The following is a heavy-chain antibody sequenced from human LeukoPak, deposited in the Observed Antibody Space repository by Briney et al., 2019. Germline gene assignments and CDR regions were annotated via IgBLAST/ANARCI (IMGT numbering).Heavy chain of an antibody. CDR1: GYSFTSYW. J-gene: IGHJ4*02. V-gene: IGHV5-51*01. CDR2: IYPGDSDT. Sequence: GESLKISCKGSGYSFTSYWIGWVRQMPGKGLEWMGIIYPGDSDTRYSPSFQGQVTISADKSISTAYLQWSSLKASDTAMYYCARSTSDYYGSSHFDYWGQGTLVTVSS. D-gene: IGHD3-22*01. CDR3: ARSTSDYYGSSHFDY.